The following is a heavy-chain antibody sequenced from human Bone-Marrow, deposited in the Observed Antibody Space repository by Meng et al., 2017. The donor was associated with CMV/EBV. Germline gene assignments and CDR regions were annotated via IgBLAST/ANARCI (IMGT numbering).Heavy chain of an antibody. CDR2: IYWNDDK. Sequence: SGPTLVKPTQTLTLTCTFSGFSLSTSGVGVGWIRQPPGKALEWLALIYWNDDKRYSPSLKSRLIISKDTSKNEVVLTVINMDIVDTATHYCASGGDYYDSSGYPTSDYWGQGTLVTVSS. CDR3: ASGGDYYDSSGYPTSDY. CDR1: GFSLSTSGVG. J-gene: IGHJ4*02. V-gene: IGHV2-5*01. D-gene: IGHD3-22*01.